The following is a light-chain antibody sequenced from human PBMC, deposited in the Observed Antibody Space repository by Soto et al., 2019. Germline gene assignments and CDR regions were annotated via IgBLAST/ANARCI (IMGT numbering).Light chain of an antibody. V-gene: IGKV1-27*01. Sequence: DIQMTQSPSSLSASVGDRVTITCRASQGISNYLAWYQQKPGKVPKLLIYAASTLQSGVPSRFSGSRSGTEFTLTISSLQAEDVATCYCQKYNSAAYTFGQGTQLDIK. J-gene: IGKJ2*01. CDR1: QGISNY. CDR2: AAS. CDR3: QKYNSAAYT.